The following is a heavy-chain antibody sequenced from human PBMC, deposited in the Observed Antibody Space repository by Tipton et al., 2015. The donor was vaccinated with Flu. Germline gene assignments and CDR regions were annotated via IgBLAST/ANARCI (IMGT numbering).Heavy chain of an antibody. D-gene: IGHD3-9*01. CDR1: AFIFKNYA. CDR2: ISNTGRST. Sequence: GSLRLSCATSAFIFKNYAMSWVRQAPGQGLEWVSTISNTGRSTYYVDSVKGRFTISRDNSKNTLYLQMNSLRAEDTALYYCAKDPDNDFLTGSTTFDYWGQGTLVSVSS. V-gene: IGHV3-23*01. J-gene: IGHJ4*02. CDR3: AKDPDNDFLTGSTTFDY.